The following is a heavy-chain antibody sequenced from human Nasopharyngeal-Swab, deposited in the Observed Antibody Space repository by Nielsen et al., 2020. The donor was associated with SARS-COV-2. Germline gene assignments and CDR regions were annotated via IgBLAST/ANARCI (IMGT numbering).Heavy chain of an antibody. V-gene: IGHV4-39*07. CDR2: IYYSGST. D-gene: IGHD3-3*01. J-gene: IGHJ6*02. Sequence: WIRQPPGKGLEWIGSIYYSGSTNYNPSLKSRVTISVDTSKNQFSLKLSSVTAADTAVYYCARGSDYDFWSGYYYGMDVWGQGTTVTVSS. CDR3: ARGSDYDFWSGYYYGMDV.